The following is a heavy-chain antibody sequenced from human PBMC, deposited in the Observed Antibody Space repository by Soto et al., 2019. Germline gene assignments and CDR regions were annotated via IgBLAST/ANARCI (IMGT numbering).Heavy chain of an antibody. Sequence: QLQLQESGPGLVKPSETLSLTCTVSGGSISSSSYYWGWIRQPPGKGLEWIGSIYYSGSTYYNPSLRSRVTIAVDTSKNQFSLKLSSVTAADTAVYYCARHVVSSQQLVDYWGQGTLVTVSS. CDR1: GGSISSSSYY. CDR2: IYYSGST. CDR3: ARHVVSSQQLVDY. V-gene: IGHV4-39*01. D-gene: IGHD6-6*01. J-gene: IGHJ4*02.